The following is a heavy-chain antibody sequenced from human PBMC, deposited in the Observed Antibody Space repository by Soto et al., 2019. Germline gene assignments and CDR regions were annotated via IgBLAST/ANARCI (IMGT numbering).Heavy chain of an antibody. CDR2: IGTAGDT. D-gene: IGHD5-12*01. CDR1: GFTFSSYD. V-gene: IGHV3-13*04. J-gene: IGHJ4*02. Sequence: PGGSLRISFAASGFTFSSYDMHWVRQATGKGLEWVSAIGTAGDTNYPSSVKGRINISRENAKNSLYLQMNSLRAEDTAVYYCASGSGYDNGIDYWGQGTLVTVSS. CDR3: ASGSGYDNGIDY.